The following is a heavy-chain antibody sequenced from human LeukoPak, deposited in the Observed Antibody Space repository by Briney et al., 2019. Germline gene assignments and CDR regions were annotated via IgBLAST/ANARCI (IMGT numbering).Heavy chain of an antibody. CDR1: GFTFSSYS. V-gene: IGHV3-21*01. CDR2: ISSSSYI. J-gene: IGHJ4*02. D-gene: IGHD1-7*01. CDR3: ARAQIELTYDY. Sequence: GGSLRLSCAASGFTFSSYSMNWVRQAPGKGLEWVSSISSSSYIYYADSVKGRFTISRDNAKNSLYLQMNSLRAEDTAVYYCARAQIELTYDYWGQGTLVTVSS.